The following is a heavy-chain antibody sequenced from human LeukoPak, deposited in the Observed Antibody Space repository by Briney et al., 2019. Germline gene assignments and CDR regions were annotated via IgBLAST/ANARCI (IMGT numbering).Heavy chain of an antibody. J-gene: IGHJ4*02. CDR1: GGSISSSSYY. Sequence: PSETLSLTCTVSGGSISSSSYYWGWIRQPPGKGLEWIGSIYYSGSTYYNPSLKSRVTISVDTSKNQFSLKLSSVTAADTAVYYCARVEDGYNYALGYWGQGTLVTVSS. V-gene: IGHV4-39*01. CDR3: ARVEDGYNYALGY. D-gene: IGHD5-24*01. CDR2: IYYSGST.